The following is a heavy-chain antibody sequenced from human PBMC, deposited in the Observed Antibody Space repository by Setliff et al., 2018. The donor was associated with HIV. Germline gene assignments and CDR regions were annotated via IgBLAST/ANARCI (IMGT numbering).Heavy chain of an antibody. CDR2: IYYSGST. V-gene: IGHV4-59*08. CDR3: ARHYYDSGSPNWFDP. Sequence: SETLSLTCTVSGGSISSYYWSWIRQPPGKGLEWIGYIYYSGSTNYNPSLKSRVTISVDTSKNQFSLKLSSVTAADTAVYYCARHYYDSGSPNWFDPWGQGTLVTVSS. J-gene: IGHJ5*02. CDR1: GGSISSYY. D-gene: IGHD3-10*01.